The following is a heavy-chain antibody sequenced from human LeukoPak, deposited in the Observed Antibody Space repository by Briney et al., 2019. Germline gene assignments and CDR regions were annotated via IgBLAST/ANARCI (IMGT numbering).Heavy chain of an antibody. Sequence: PSETLSLTCAVYGGSFSGYYWSWIRQPPGKGLEWIGEINHSGSTNYNPSLKSRVTISVDTSKNQFSLKLSSVTAADTAVYYCARGVKFILWGQGTLVTVSS. J-gene: IGHJ4*02. V-gene: IGHV4-34*01. CDR2: INHSGST. D-gene: IGHD3-16*01. CDR3: ARGVKFIL. CDR1: GGSFSGYY.